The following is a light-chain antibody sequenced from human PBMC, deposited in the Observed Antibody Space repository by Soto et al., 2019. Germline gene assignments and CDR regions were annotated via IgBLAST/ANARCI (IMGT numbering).Light chain of an antibody. Sequence: VFTRSPGTLSLSRGERATLSCRASERIYSAYLGWYQQKAGQDPRLLIYGTSRRATGIPDRFSGSGSGTDFTLTISSLEPEDFAVYYCQQRSNWIAFGQGTRLDIK. J-gene: IGKJ5*01. CDR2: GTS. CDR3: QQRSNWIA. V-gene: IGKV3D-20*02. CDR1: ERIYSAY.